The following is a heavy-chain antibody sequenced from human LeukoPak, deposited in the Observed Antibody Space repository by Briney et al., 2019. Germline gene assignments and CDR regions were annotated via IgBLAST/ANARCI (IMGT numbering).Heavy chain of an antibody. Sequence: KPSETLSLTCSVPAASISNGDYYWSWLRQPPGKGLECIGYIYYSGSTYFNPSLKSRVTMSMDTSKNQFSLKLTSVTAADTAVYYCASAYCGGDCAPYWYFDLWGRGTLVTVSS. J-gene: IGHJ2*01. V-gene: IGHV4-30-4*08. CDR3: ASAYCGGDCAPYWYFDL. CDR1: AASISNGDYY. D-gene: IGHD2-21*02. CDR2: IYYSGST.